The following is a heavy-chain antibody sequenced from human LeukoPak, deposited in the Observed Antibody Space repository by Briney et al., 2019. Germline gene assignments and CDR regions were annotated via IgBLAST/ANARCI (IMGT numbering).Heavy chain of an antibody. Sequence: SETLSLTCAVYGGSFSDSYWSWIRQPPAEGLEWVGEISHSGDTNYNPSLKSRVTISLGAAKNQFSLNLSSVTAADTAVYYCARGSNSVAYWGQGTLVTVSS. CDR3: ARGSNSVAY. V-gene: IGHV4-34*01. CDR1: GGSFSDSY. D-gene: IGHD4-23*01. CDR2: ISHSGDT. J-gene: IGHJ4*02.